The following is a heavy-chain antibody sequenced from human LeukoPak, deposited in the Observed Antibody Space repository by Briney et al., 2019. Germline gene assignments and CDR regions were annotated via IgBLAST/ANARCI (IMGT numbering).Heavy chain of an antibody. D-gene: IGHD3-22*01. CDR3: ARGPSYYYDSSGYQFDY. CDR1: GGSISSYS. J-gene: IGHJ4*02. Sequence: SETLSLTCTVSGGSISSYSWNWIRQHPGKGLEWIGYIYYSGSTYYNPSLKSRVTISVDTSKNQFSLKLSSVTAADTAVYYCARGPSYYYDSSGYQFDYWGQGTLVTVSS. CDR2: IYYSGST. V-gene: IGHV4-59*06.